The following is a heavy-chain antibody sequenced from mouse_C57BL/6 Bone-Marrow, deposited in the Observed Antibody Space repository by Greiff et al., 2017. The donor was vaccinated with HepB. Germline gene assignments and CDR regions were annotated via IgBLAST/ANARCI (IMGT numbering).Heavy chain of an antibody. V-gene: IGHV2-5*01. CDR1: GFSLTSYG. CDR3: AKKGYGSSSWFAY. Sequence: VKLMESGPGLVQPSQSLSITCTVSGFSLTSYGVHWVRQSPGKGLEWLGVIWRGGSTDYNAAFMSRLSITKDNSKSQVFFKMNSLQADDTAIYYCAKKGYGSSSWFAYWGQGTLVTVSA. D-gene: IGHD1-1*01. J-gene: IGHJ3*01. CDR2: IWRGGST.